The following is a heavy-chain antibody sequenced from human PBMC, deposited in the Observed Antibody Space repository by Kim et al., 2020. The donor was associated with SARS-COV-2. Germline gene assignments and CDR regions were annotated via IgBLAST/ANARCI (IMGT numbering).Heavy chain of an antibody. D-gene: IGHD2-21*02. CDR3: TTIEVVVGVTPTLYFDT. V-gene: IGHV1-24*01. CDR1: DNSLTPLS. J-gene: IGHJ3*02. Sequence: ASVKVSCKVSDNSLTPLSMHWVRQAPGKGLEWMGGFDPENGETIYAQKFQGRVTMTEDTSTDTAYMELSSLRSDDTAVYYCTTIEVVVGVTPTLYFDTWG. CDR2: FDPENGET.